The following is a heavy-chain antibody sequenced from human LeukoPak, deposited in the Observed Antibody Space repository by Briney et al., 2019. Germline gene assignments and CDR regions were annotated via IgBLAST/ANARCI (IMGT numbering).Heavy chain of an antibody. CDR2: IVDNGDTT. V-gene: IGHV3-23*01. CDR1: GFTFSTYA. D-gene: IGHD2-2*01. J-gene: IGHJ4*02. Sequence: GGSLRLSCAASGFTFSTYAMSWVRQAPGRGLEWVSTIVDNGDTTYYADSVKGRFTISRDNSKDTLYVQMNSLRADDTALYYCAKGTRSSFRGYFEYWGQGTLVTVSP. CDR3: AKGTRSSFRGYFEY.